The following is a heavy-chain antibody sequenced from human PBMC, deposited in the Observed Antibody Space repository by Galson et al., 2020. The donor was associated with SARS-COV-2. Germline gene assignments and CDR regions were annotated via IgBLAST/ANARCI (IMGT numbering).Heavy chain of an antibody. D-gene: IGHD4-17*01. Sequence: GGSLRLSCAASGFTFSAYTMNWVRQAPGKGLEWIAHIRETSSSTIKYADSVKGRFTISRDNAKNSLYLQVNSLSAEDTAMYYCARDKDYVFDYWGQGTLVTVSS. CDR2: IRETSSSTI. CDR3: ARDKDYVFDY. V-gene: IGHV3-48*01. J-gene: IGHJ4*02. CDR1: GFTFSAYT.